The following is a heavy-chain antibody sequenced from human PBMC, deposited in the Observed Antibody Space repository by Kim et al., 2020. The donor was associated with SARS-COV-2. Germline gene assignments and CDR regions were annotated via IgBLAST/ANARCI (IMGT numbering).Heavy chain of an antibody. Sequence: ASVKVSCKVSGYTLTELSMHWVRQAPGKGLEWMGGFDPEDGETIYAQKFQGRVTMTEDTSTDTAYMELSSLRSEDTAVYYCATAFPIFGVVPPDYWGQGTLVTASA. D-gene: IGHD3-3*01. CDR1: GYTLTELS. V-gene: IGHV1-24*01. CDR3: ATAFPIFGVVPPDY. CDR2: FDPEDGET. J-gene: IGHJ4*02.